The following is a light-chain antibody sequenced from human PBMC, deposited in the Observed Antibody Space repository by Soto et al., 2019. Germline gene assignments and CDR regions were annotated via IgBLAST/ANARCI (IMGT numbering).Light chain of an antibody. CDR1: QSVSSN. Sequence: EIVMTQSPATLSVSPGERATLSCRASQSVSSNLAWYQQQPGQAPRLLIYGASTRATGIPARFSGSGSGTDFTLTISSLQSEDFAVYYCQQYNKWPPYTFGQGTKLEIK. V-gene: IGKV3-15*01. CDR3: QQYNKWPPYT. J-gene: IGKJ2*01. CDR2: GAS.